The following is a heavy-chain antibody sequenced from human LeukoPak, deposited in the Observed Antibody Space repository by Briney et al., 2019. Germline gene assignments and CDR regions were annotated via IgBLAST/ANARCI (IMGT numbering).Heavy chain of an antibody. V-gene: IGHV4-38-2*01. J-gene: IGHJ4*02. CDR3: ASRYTVAGRNFDY. CDR1: GHSINSGFY. CDR2: IFNTGST. D-gene: IGHD6-19*01. Sequence: SETLSLTCAVSGHSINSGFYGGWIRQSRGKGLEWIGTIFNTGSTYYTASLRNRVSISVYASKNQFSLRLSSVTAADTAIYYCASRYTVAGRNFDYWGQGTQVTVST.